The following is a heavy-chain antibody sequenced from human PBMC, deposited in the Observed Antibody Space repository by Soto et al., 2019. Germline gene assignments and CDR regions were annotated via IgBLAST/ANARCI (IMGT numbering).Heavy chain of an antibody. D-gene: IGHD3-16*01. CDR2: ISYDGSKK. CDR3: AKDRVESGLGEIDY. CDR1: GFSFSNNG. Sequence: LRLSCAASGFSFSNNGMHWVRQAPGKGLEWVAIISYDGSKKYYADSVKGRFTISRDNSKNTLYLQMNSLRVEDTAIYYCAKDRVESGLGEIDYWGQGTMVTVS. J-gene: IGHJ4*02. V-gene: IGHV3-30*18.